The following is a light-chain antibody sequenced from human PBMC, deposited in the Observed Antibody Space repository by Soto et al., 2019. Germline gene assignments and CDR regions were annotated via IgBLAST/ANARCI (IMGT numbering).Light chain of an antibody. CDR2: DVS. CDR1: SSDVGGYSY. V-gene: IGLV2-14*01. Sequence: QSALTQPASVSGSPGQSITISCTGTSSDVGGYSYVSWYQQLPGKAPKLMIYDVSDRPSGVSNRFSGSKSGNTASLTISGLQAEDEADYYCSSYTSSSLSVFGTGTKMTFL. J-gene: IGLJ1*01. CDR3: SSYTSSSLSV.